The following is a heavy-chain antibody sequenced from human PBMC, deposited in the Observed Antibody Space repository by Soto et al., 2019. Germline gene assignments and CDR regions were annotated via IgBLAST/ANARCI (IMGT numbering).Heavy chain of an antibody. CDR1: GFTFSSYG. CDR3: AKIFPGI. CDR2: ISYDGSNK. Sequence: QVQLVESGGGVVQPGRSLRLSCAASGFTFSSYGMHWVRQALGKGLEWVAVISYDGSNKYYADSVKGRFTISRDNSKNTLYLQMNSLRAEDTAVYYCAKIFPGIWGQGTLVTVSS. D-gene: IGHD6-13*01. J-gene: IGHJ4*02. V-gene: IGHV3-30*18.